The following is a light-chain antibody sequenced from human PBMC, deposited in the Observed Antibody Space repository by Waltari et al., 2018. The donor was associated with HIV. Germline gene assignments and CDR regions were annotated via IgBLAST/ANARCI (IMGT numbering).Light chain of an antibody. Sequence: EIVFTQSPATPSLSPGERATLSCRASQSVSSYLAWYQQKPGQAPRLLIYDASNRATGIPARFSGSGSGTDFTLTISSLEPEDFAVYYCQQRSNWPPLTFGGGTKVEIK. CDR3: QQRSNWPPLT. J-gene: IGKJ4*01. CDR2: DAS. V-gene: IGKV3-11*01. CDR1: QSVSSY.